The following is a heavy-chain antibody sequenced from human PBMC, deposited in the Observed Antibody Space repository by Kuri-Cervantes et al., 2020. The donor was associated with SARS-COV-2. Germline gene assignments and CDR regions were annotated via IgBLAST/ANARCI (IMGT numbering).Heavy chain of an antibody. CDR1: GYPFSNYG. D-gene: IGHD3-10*01. V-gene: IGHV1-18*01. Sequence: ASVKVSCKASGYPFSNYGISWVRQAPGQGLEWMGWISAYNGDTNYAQKFQGRVTMTRNTSISTAYMELSSLRSEDTAVYYCARVGITGKGHDAFDIWGQGTMVTVSS. J-gene: IGHJ3*02. CDR2: ISAYNGDT. CDR3: ARVGITGKGHDAFDI.